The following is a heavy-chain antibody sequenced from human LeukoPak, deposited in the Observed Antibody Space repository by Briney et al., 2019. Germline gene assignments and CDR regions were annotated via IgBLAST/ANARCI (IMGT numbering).Heavy chain of an antibody. CDR3: ASPAGGIAVAGXGXXXXXYXXDV. D-gene: IGHD6-19*01. J-gene: IGHJ6*01. CDR1: GYTFTGYY. CDR2: INPNSGGT. Sequence: GASVKVSCKTSGYTFTGYYMHWVRQAPGQGLEWMGWINPNSGGTNYAQKFQGRVTMTRDTSISTAYMELSRLRSDDTAVYYCASPAGGIAVAGXGXXXXXYXXDVWGXGTTVTV. V-gene: IGHV1-2*02.